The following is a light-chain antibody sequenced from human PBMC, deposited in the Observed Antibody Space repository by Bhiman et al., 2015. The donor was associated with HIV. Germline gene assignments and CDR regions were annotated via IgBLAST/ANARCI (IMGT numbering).Light chain of an antibody. CDR3: QSYDRGLGLYL. CDR1: PSNIGAGYD. V-gene: IGLV1-40*01. J-gene: IGLJ1*01. Sequence: QSLLTQPPSVSGAPGQTVSISCTGGPSNIGAGYDVHWYQQIPGRAPTLLIYATNRRPSGVPDRFSGSRSATSGSLAITGLQAEDEADYYCQSYDRGLGLYLFGGGTSVTVL. CDR2: ATN.